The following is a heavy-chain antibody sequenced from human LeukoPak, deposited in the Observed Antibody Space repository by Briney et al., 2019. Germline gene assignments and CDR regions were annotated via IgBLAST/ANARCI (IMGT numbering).Heavy chain of an antibody. CDR2: IYYSGST. CDR1: GGSISSYY. CDR3: ARRGPAYCGGDCWGYDY. Sequence: SETLSLTCTVSGGSISSYYWSWIRQPPGKGLEWIGYIYYSGSTNYNPSLKSRVTISVDTSKNQFSLKLSSATAADTAVYYCARRGPAYCGGDCWGYDYWGQGTLVTVSS. J-gene: IGHJ4*02. V-gene: IGHV4-59*08. D-gene: IGHD2-21*02.